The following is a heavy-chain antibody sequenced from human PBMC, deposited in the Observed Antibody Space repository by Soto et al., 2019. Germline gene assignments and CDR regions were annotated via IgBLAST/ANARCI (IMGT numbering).Heavy chain of an antibody. CDR1: GFSLGSYW. CDR3: ARDVSPGTSTLYLDAFDI. Sequence: EAQLVESGGGLVQPGGSLRLSCEASGFSLGSYWMTWVRQAPGKGLEWVANIKKDGSRTSYLDSVRGRFTISRDNVGNSLAPEIDSLRAEDPGLDFFARDVSPGTSTLYLDAFDIWGQGTMVTVSS. V-gene: IGHV3-7*05. J-gene: IGHJ3*02. CDR2: IKKDGSRT. D-gene: IGHD2-8*01.